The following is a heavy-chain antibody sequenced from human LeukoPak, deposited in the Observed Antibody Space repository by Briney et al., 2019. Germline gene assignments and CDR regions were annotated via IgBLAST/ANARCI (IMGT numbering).Heavy chain of an antibody. Sequence: SETLSLTCSVSGGSISSYYWSWIRQPPGKGLEWIGEINHSGSTNYNPSLKSRVTISVDTSKNQFSLKLSSVTAADTAVYYCARGWVADVVVVVAATPRYYGMDVWGQGTTVTVSS. CDR2: INHSGST. V-gene: IGHV4-34*01. D-gene: IGHD2-15*01. CDR1: GGSISSYY. CDR3: ARGWVADVVVVVAATPRYYGMDV. J-gene: IGHJ6*02.